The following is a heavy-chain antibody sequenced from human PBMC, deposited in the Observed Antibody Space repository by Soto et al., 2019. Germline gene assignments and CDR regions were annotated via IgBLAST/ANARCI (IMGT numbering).Heavy chain of an antibody. J-gene: IGHJ6*02. V-gene: IGHV4-38-2*01. D-gene: IGHD3-3*01. CDR3: ARVASYYDFWSGTDINYYYYYGMDV. Sequence: PSETLSLTCAVSGYSISSGCYWGWIRQPPGKGLEWIGSIYHSGSTYYNPSLKSRVTISVDTSKNQFSLKLSSVTAADTAVYYCARVASYYDFWSGTDINYYYYYGMDVWGQGTTVTVSS. CDR2: IYHSGST. CDR1: GYSISSGCY.